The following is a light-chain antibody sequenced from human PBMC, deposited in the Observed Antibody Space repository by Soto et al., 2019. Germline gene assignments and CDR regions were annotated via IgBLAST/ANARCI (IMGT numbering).Light chain of an antibody. CDR3: SSDTSSSTLVV. CDR2: DVS. CDR1: SSDIGGYNY. V-gene: IGLV2-14*01. J-gene: IGLJ2*01. Sequence: QSALTQPASVSGSPGQSITMPCTGTSSDIGGYNYVSWYQQFPGTAPKLMIYDVSNRPSGVSHRFSASKSGNTATLTISGLQAEDAASYYRSSDTSSSTLVVFGGGTKLTVL.